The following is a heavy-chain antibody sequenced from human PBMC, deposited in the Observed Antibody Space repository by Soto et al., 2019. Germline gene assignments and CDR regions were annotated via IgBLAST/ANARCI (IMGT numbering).Heavy chain of an antibody. J-gene: IGHJ4*02. CDR2: ISGSGGST. V-gene: IGHV3-23*01. Sequence: GGSLRLSCAASGFTFSSYAMSWVRQAPGKGLEWVSAISGSGGSTYYADSVKGRFTISRDNSKNTLYLQMNSLRAEDTAVYYCAKDPDIVVVPAAMWFDYWGQGTLVTVSS. CDR3: AKDPDIVVVPAAMWFDY. D-gene: IGHD2-2*01. CDR1: GFTFSSYA.